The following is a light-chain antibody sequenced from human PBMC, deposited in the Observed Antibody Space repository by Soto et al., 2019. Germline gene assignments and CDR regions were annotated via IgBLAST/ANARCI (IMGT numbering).Light chain of an antibody. V-gene: IGKV3D-20*01. CDR1: QSLSSSY. CDR3: QQYGSSPLT. CDR2: DAS. J-gene: IGKJ4*01. Sequence: DIVLTQSPATLSLSPGERATLSCGASQSLSSSYLAWYQQKPGLAPRLLIYDASSRATGIPDRFSGSGSGTDFTLTISRLEPEDFAVYYCQQYGSSPLTFGGGTKVEI.